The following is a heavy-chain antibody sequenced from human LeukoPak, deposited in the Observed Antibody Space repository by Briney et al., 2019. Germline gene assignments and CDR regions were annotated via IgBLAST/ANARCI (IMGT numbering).Heavy chain of an antibody. J-gene: IGHJ3*02. CDR3: AKDKFGGIFAFDI. Sequence: PGRSLRLSCVASGFNFNNYAMHWVRQTPGKGLEWVSGISWNSAYEGYVDSVKGRFAISRDNAKNSLYLHMNSLRPEDTALYYCAKDKFGGIFAFDIWGQGTMVTVSS. D-gene: IGHD3-10*01. V-gene: IGHV3-9*01. CDR2: ISWNSAYE. CDR1: GFNFNNYA.